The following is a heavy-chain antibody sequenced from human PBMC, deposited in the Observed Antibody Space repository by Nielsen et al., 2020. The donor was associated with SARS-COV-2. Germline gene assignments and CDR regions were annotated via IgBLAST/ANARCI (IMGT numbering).Heavy chain of an antibody. CDR2: INHSGST. CDR1: GGSFSGYY. Sequence: SETLSLTCAVYGGSFSGYYWSWIRQAPGKGLEWIGEINHSGSTNYNPSLKSRVTISVDTSKNQFSLKLSSVLAADTAVYYCARGEVIVVVPAAGGWFDPWCQGTLVTVSS. V-gene: IGHV4-34*01. D-gene: IGHD2-2*01. J-gene: IGHJ5*02. CDR3: ARGEVIVVVPAAGGWFDP.